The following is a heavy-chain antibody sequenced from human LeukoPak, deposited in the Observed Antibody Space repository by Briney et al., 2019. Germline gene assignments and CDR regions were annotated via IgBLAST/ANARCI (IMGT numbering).Heavy chain of an antibody. V-gene: IGHV3-9*01. CDR3: AKDPSGVAVYYFQF. J-gene: IGHJ4*02. Sequence: HPGGSLRLSCAVSGFTFDHYAMHWVRQAPGKGLQWVASISWSSGTIAYGDSVKGRFTISRDNAKNSLYLQVHSLRSDDTAVYYCAKDPSGVAVYYFQFWGQGTLVTVSS. CDR1: GFTFDHYA. D-gene: IGHD6-19*01. CDR2: ISWSSGTI.